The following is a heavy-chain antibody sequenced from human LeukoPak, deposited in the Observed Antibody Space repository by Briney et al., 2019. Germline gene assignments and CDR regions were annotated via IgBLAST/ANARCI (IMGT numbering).Heavy chain of an antibody. CDR2: INHSGST. D-gene: IGHD3-10*01. Sequence: SETLSLTCTVSGGSISSGSYYWSWIRQPPGKGLEWIGEINHSGSTNYNPSLKSRVTISVDTSKNQFSLKLSSVTAADTAVYYCARGQRTYYYGSGSFDYWGQGTLVTVSS. V-gene: IGHV4-39*07. CDR1: GGSISSGSYY. CDR3: ARGQRTYYYGSGSFDY. J-gene: IGHJ4*02.